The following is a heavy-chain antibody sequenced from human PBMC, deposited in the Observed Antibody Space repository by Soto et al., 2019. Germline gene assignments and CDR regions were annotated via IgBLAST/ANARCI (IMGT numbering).Heavy chain of an antibody. D-gene: IGHD4-17*01. V-gene: IGHV1-8*01. J-gene: IGHJ4*02. Sequence: QVQLVQSGAEVKKPGASVKVSCKASGYTFTSYDINWVRQATGQGLEWMGWMNPNSGNTGYAQKFQGRVTMTRNTSISTAYMELSSLKSEDSAVYYWARTLYGDNVDYWGQVTLVNVSS. CDR3: ARTLYGDNVDY. CDR2: MNPNSGNT. CDR1: GYTFTSYD.